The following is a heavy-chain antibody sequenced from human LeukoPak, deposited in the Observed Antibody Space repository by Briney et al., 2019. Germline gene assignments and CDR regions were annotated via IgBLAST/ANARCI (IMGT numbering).Heavy chain of an antibody. D-gene: IGHD3-22*01. CDR1: GFTFSSYA. Sequence: PGGSLGLSCAASGFTFSSYAMSWVRQAPGKGLEWVSAISGSGGSTYYADSVKGRFTISRDNSKNTLYLQMNSLRAEDTAVYYCALYSSGYYYYYYYGMDVWGQGTTVTVSS. V-gene: IGHV3-23*01. CDR3: ALYSSGYYYYYYYGMDV. CDR2: ISGSGGST. J-gene: IGHJ6*02.